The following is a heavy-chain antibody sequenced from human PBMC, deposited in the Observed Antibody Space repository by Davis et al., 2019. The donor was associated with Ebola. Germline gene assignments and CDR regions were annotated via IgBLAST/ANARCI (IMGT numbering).Heavy chain of an antibody. J-gene: IGHJ4*02. CDR1: GYSFTSSA. CDR2: IHTHTGNS. CDR3: TRDSPSTLDY. Sequence: ASVTVSCKASGYSFTSSAMNWVRQAPGQGLEWMGWIHTHTGNSRYAQGFTGRFVFSLDTSVSTAYLQISSLKAEYTAVYYCTRDSPSTLDYWGQGTLVTVSS. D-gene: IGHD2/OR15-2a*01. V-gene: IGHV7-4-1*02.